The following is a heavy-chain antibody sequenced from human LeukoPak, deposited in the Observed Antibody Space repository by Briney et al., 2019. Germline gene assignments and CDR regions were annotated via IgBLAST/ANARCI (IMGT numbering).Heavy chain of an antibody. V-gene: IGHV3-21*01. D-gene: IGHD6-6*01. Sequence: GGSLRLSCAASGFTFSSYSMNWVRQAPGKGLEWVSSISSSSSYIYYADSVKGRFTISRDNAKNSLYLQMNSLRAEDTAVYYCARAGGWGYSSSSGYYFDYWGQGTLVTVSS. J-gene: IGHJ4*02. CDR2: ISSSSSYI. CDR1: GFTFSSYS. CDR3: ARAGGWGYSSSSGYYFDY.